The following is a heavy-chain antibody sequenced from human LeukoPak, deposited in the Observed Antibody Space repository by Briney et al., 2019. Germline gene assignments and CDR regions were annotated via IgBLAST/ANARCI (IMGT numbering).Heavy chain of an antibody. Sequence: SETLSLTCTVSSGSFRTYYWSWIRQPPGKGLEWIGYIFYNEGTSYNPSLKSRVTISVDTSNNQLSLKLSSVTAADTAVYYCARPHKRYGSGRHYFDYWGQGTLVIVSS. CDR3: ARPHKRYGSGRHYFDY. D-gene: IGHD3-10*01. V-gene: IGHV4-59*12. J-gene: IGHJ4*02. CDR1: SGSFRTYY. CDR2: IFYNEGT.